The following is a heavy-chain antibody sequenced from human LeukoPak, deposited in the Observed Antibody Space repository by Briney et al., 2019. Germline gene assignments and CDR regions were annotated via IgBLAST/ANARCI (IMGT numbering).Heavy chain of an antibody. CDR1: GFTFSTYA. V-gene: IGHV3-23*01. D-gene: IGHD4-23*01. J-gene: IGHJ3*02. CDR2: ISGSGGTT. CDR3: ERGYGGGAFDI. Sequence: GGSLRLSCSAAGFTFSTYAMSWGRQAPGKGLEWVSAISGSGGTTYYADSVKGRFTISRDNSKNTLYLQMNSLRAEDTAVYYCERGYGGGAFDIWGQGTMVTVSS.